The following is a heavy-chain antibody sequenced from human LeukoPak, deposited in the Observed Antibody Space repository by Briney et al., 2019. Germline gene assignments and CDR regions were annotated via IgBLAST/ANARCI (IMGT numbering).Heavy chain of an antibody. CDR1: GFTFSSYW. CDR3: AREGLEMATTDIDY. D-gene: IGHD5-24*01. CDR2: IYYSGST. Sequence: GSLRLSCAASGFTFSSYWMTWVRQPPGKGLEWIGSIYYSGSTYYNPSLKSRVTISVDTSKNQFSLKLSSVTAADTAVYYCAREGLEMATTDIDYWCPGTRVTVTS. J-gene: IGHJ4*02. V-gene: IGHV4-39*07.